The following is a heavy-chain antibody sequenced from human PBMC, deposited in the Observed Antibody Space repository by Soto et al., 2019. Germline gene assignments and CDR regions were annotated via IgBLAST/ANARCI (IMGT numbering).Heavy chain of an antibody. CDR3: AKGPRIFGAVISFDYFSGMDV. D-gene: IGHD3-3*02. CDR1: GFTFSSSS. Sequence: RLSCAASGFTFSSSSMSWVRQAPGRGLEWVSAISGSGAVTYYADSVKGRFTISRDNSKNTLYLQMSGLRAEDTAVYYCAKGPRIFGAVISFDYFSGMDVWGQGTPVTVSS. J-gene: IGHJ6*02. CDR2: ISGSGAVT. V-gene: IGHV3-23*01.